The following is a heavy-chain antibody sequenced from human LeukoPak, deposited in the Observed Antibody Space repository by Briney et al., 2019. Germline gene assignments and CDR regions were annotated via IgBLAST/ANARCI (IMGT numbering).Heavy chain of an antibody. CDR3: ARVSGLRLGELSGDFDY. D-gene: IGHD3-16*02. J-gene: IGHJ4*02. Sequence: SVKVSCKASGYMFTGHFMHWVRQAPGQGLEWMGGIIPIFGTANYAQKFQGRVTITADESTSTAYMELSSLRSEDTAVYYCARVSGLRLGELSGDFDYWGQGTLVTVSS. CDR2: IIPIFGTA. V-gene: IGHV1-69*13. CDR1: GYMFTGHF.